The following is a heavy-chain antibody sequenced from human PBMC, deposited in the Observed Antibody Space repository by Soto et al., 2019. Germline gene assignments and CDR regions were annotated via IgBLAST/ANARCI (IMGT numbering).Heavy chain of an antibody. CDR3: ARSLDDFWSGYRTAIVFDY. CDR2: ISSSGSTI. CDR1: GFTFSDYY. V-gene: IGHV3-11*01. J-gene: IGHJ4*02. Sequence: GSLRLSCAASGFTFSDYYMSWIRQAPGKGLEWVSYISSSGSTIYYADSVKGRFTISRDNAKNSLYLQMNSLRAEDTAVYYCARSLDDFWSGYRTAIVFDYWGQGTPVTVSS. D-gene: IGHD3-3*01.